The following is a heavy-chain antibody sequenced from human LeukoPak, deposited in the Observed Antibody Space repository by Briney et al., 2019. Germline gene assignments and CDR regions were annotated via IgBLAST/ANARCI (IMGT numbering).Heavy chain of an antibody. V-gene: IGHV4-38-2*02. CDR3: AGERPNYYGSGSYHPN. D-gene: IGHD3-10*01. J-gene: IGHJ4*02. CDR2: IYHSGST. Sequence: PSETLSLTCTVSGYSISSGYYWGWIRQPPGKGLEWIGSIYHSGSTYYNLSLKSRVTISVDTSKNQFSLKLSSVTAADTAVYYCAGERPNYYGSGSYHPNWGQGTLVTVSS. CDR1: GYSISSGYY.